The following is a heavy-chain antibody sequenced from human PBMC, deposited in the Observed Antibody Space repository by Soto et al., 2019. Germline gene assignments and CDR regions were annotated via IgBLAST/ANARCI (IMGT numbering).Heavy chain of an antibody. Sequence: HPGGSLRLSCAASGFTFTNHGIHWVRQAPGKGLGWVAVISNDGSNYYYADSVRGRFTISRDNSKNTLYLQMNSLRAEDTAVYYCAKETLGYCSSGSCRIDYWGQGT. CDR3: AKETLGYCSSGSCRIDY. J-gene: IGHJ4*02. D-gene: IGHD2-15*01. V-gene: IGHV3-30*18. CDR2: ISNDGSNY. CDR1: GFTFTNHG.